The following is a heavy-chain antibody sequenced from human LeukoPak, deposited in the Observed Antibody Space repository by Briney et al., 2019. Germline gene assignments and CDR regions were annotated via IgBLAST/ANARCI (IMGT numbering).Heavy chain of an antibody. CDR3: ARLTGYSSESWFDP. V-gene: IGHV4-59*11. CDR1: GASISSHY. Sequence: SETLSLTCSVSGASISSHYWSWIRQPPGKGLEWIGYIYYSVRTNYNPSLKSRVTISVDMPNNQFSLKLSSVTAADTAVYYCARLTGYSSESWFDPWGQGTLVTVSS. D-gene: IGHD3-9*01. J-gene: IGHJ5*02. CDR2: IYYSVRT.